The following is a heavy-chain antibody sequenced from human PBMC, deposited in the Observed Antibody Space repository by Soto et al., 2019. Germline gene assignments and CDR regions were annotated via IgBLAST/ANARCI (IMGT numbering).Heavy chain of an antibody. Sequence: VQLVESGGGLVKPGGSLRLSCAASGFTFSDYYMSWIRQAPGKGLEWVSRINSDGSSTSYADSVKGRFTISRDNAKNTLYLQMNSLRAEDTAVYYCARVYSSSCDYWGQGTLVTVSS. CDR2: INSDGSST. J-gene: IGHJ4*02. CDR1: GFTFSDYY. V-gene: IGHV3-74*02. CDR3: ARVYSSSCDY. D-gene: IGHD6-6*01.